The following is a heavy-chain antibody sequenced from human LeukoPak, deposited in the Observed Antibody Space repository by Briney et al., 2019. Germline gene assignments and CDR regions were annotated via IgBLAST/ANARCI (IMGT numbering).Heavy chain of an antibody. CDR2: INWSGGST. Sequence: GGSLRLSCAASGFTFDDYGMSWVRHAPGKGLEWVSGINWSGGSTGYADSVKGRFTISRDNAKNSLYLQMNSLRAEDTALYYCARGGFTNNDYWGQGTLVTVSS. CDR1: GFTFDDYG. J-gene: IGHJ4*02. CDR3: ARGGFTNNDY. D-gene: IGHD2-8*01. V-gene: IGHV3-20*04.